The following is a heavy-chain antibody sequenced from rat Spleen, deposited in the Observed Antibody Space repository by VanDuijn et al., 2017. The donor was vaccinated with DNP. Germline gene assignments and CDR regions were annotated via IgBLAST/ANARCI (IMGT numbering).Heavy chain of an antibody. Sequence: EVQLQESGPGLVKPSQSLSLTCSVTAYSITSHYWGWIRRFPGNKLEWMGYINSAGSTNYNPSLKSRISITRETSKNQLFLQVNSVTTEDTATYYCARGATGDYWGQGVMVTVSS. CDR3: ARGATGDY. D-gene: IGHD1-11*01. CDR2: INSAGST. V-gene: IGHV3-3*01. J-gene: IGHJ2*01. CDR1: AYSITSHY.